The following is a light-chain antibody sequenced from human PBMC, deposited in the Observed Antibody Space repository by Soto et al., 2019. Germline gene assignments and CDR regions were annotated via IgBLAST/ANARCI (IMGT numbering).Light chain of an antibody. J-gene: IGKJ1*01. V-gene: IGKV3-15*01. CDR3: QHYNNWPRT. CDR2: GAS. Sequence: EIVMTQSPGTLSVSPGERATLSCRASQSVSSNLAWYQQKPGQAPRLLIYGASTRATAIPARFSGSGSGTEFTLTITSLQSEDFAIYYCQHYNNWPRTFGQGTK. CDR1: QSVSSN.